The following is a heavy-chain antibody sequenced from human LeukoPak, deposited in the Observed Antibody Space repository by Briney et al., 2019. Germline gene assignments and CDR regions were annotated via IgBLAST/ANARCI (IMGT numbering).Heavy chain of an antibody. CDR3: AKDVGPCGSGSFVEGFDY. CDR2: ISYDGSNK. Sequence: GGSLRLSCAASGFTFSSYGMHWVRQAPGKGLEWVAVISYDGSNKYYADSVKGRFTISRDNSKNTLYLQMNSLRAEDTAVYYCAKDVGPCGSGSFVEGFDYWGQGTLVTVSS. J-gene: IGHJ4*02. V-gene: IGHV3-30*18. D-gene: IGHD3-10*01. CDR1: GFTFSSYG.